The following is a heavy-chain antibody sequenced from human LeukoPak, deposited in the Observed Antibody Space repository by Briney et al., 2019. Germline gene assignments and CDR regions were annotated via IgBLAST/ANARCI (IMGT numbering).Heavy chain of an antibody. V-gene: IGHV4-59*01. Sequence: SETLSLTCTVSGGSISSYYWSWIRQPPGKGLEWIGYIYYSGSTNYNPSLKSRVTISVDTSKNQFSLKLSSVTAADTAVYYCAREGGIAVAGLDPWGQGTLVTVSS. CDR2: IYYSGST. CDR1: GGSISSYY. D-gene: IGHD6-19*01. CDR3: AREGGIAVAGLDP. J-gene: IGHJ5*02.